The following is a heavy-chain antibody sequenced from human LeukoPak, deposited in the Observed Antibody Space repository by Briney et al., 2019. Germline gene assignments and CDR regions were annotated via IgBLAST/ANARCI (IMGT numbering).Heavy chain of an antibody. CDR1: GFTFSSYG. CDR2: IRYDGNNK. V-gene: IGHV3-30*02. J-gene: IGHJ6*03. Sequence: PGGSLRLSCAASGFTFSSYGMHWVRQAPGKGLEWVAFIRYDGNNKYYADSVKGRFTISRDNSKNTLYLQMNSLRAEDTAVYYCAKPRSKATTFYYYYYYMDVWGKGTTVTVSS. D-gene: IGHD5-12*01. CDR3: AKPRSKATTFYYYYYYMDV.